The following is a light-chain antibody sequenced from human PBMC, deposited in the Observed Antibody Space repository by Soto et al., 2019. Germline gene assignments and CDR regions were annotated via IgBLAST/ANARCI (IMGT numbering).Light chain of an antibody. Sequence: EIVMTQSLAPLPVSPAESATRSCRASQSVSSNLAWYQHKNGQAPRILIYGASSRVTGIPDRFSGSGSGTDFTLTIGRLEPEDFLVDYCQQYGSSPGTFGQGTKVDI. J-gene: IGKJ1*01. V-gene: IGKV3-20*01. CDR2: GAS. CDR1: QSVSSN. CDR3: QQYGSSPGT.